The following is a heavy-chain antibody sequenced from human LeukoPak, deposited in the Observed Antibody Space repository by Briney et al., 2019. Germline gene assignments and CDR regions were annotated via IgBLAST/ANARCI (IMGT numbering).Heavy chain of an antibody. CDR3: ARYSGYDGEFDY. D-gene: IGHD5-12*01. Sequence: ASVKVSCKASGYTFTGYYMHWVRQAPGQGLEWMGRINPNSGGTNYAQKFQGRVTMTRDTSISTAYMELSRLRSDDTAVYYCARYSGYDGEFDYWGQGTLVTVSS. V-gene: IGHV1-2*06. CDR1: GYTFTGYY. J-gene: IGHJ4*02. CDR2: INPNSGGT.